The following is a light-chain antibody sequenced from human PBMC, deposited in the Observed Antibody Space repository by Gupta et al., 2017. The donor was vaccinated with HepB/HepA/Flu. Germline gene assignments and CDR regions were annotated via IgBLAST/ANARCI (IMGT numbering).Light chain of an antibody. CDR3: QQYSSDSRT. CDR1: QSIRSR. CDR2: NET. J-gene: IGKJ4*02. Sequence: DIQMTQSPSTLSASVGDRVTITCRASQSIRSRLSWYQQKPGKVPKRLIYNETSLESVGPSRCIGSESGTEVLPTISSLEPDDVAIVYCQQYSSDSRTFGGGTKVEI. V-gene: IGKV1-5*03.